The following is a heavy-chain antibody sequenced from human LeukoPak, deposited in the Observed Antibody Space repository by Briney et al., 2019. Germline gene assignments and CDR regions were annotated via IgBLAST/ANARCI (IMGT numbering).Heavy chain of an antibody. Sequence: PGGSLRLSCAASGFTFSSYEMNWVRQAPGKGLEWVSYISSSGSTIYYADSVKGRFTISRDNAENSLYLQMNSLRAEDTAVYYCARVGYSSGWYYFDYWGQGTLVTVSS. J-gene: IGHJ4*02. D-gene: IGHD6-19*01. CDR3: ARVGYSSGWYYFDY. CDR2: ISSSGSTI. V-gene: IGHV3-48*03. CDR1: GFTFSSYE.